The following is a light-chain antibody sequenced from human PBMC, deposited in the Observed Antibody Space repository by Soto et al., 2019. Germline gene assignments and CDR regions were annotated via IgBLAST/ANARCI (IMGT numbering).Light chain of an antibody. V-gene: IGLV2-14*01. CDR3: CSYAGRSTWDVV. CDR1: SSDVGSYNS. J-gene: IGLJ2*01. CDR2: AVT. Sequence: QSALTQPASVSGSPGQSIAISCTGTSSDVGSYNSVSWYQQFPGKAPKLILYAVTNRPSGVSNRFSGSKSGNTASLTISGLQAEDEADYYCCSYAGRSTWDVVFGGGTKLTVL.